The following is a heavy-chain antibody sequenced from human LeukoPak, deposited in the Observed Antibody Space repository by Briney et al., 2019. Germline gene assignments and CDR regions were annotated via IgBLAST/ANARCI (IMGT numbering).Heavy chain of an antibody. V-gene: IGHV3-30*04. CDR3: AKSRHPYNWNDGAFFDY. CDR2: ISYDGSNK. Sequence: GRSLRLSCAASGFTFSSYAMHWVRQAPGKGLEWVAVISYDGSNKNYADSVKGRFTISRDNSKNTLYLQMNSLRAEDTAVYYCAKSRHPYNWNDGAFFDYWGQGTLVTVSS. CDR1: GFTFSSYA. D-gene: IGHD1-20*01. J-gene: IGHJ4*02.